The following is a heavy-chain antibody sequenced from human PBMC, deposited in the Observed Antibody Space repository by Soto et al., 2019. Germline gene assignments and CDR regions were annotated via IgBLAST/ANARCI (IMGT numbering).Heavy chain of an antibody. D-gene: IGHD3-22*01. CDR3: AKDRPGIYYDSSGPIDY. CDR2: ISGSGGST. CDR1: GFTFSSYA. V-gene: IGHV3-23*01. J-gene: IGHJ4*02. Sequence: LRLSCAASGFTFSSYAMSWVRQAPGKGLEWVSAISGSGGSTYYADSVKGRFTISRDNSKNTLYLQMNSLRAEDTAVYYCAKDRPGIYYDSSGPIDYWGRGTLVTVSS.